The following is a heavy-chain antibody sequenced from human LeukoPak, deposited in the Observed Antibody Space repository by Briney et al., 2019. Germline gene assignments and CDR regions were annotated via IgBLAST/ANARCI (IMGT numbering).Heavy chain of an antibody. CDR3: ARGGPSWIQLWFHNWFDP. CDR2: INHSGST. CDR1: GGSFSGYY. D-gene: IGHD5-18*01. Sequence: SSETLSLTCAVYGGSFSGYYWSWIRQPPGKGLEWIGEINHSGSTNYNPSLKSRVTISVDTSKNQFSLKLSSVTAADTAVYYCARGGPSWIQLWFHNWFDPWGQGTLVAVSS. J-gene: IGHJ5*02. V-gene: IGHV4-34*01.